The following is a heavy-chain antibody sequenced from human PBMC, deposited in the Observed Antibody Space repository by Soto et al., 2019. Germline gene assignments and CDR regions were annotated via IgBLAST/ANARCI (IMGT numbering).Heavy chain of an antibody. J-gene: IGHJ4*02. Sequence: QVQLVQSGAEVKKPGASVKVSCKASGYTFTSYYMHWVRQAPGQGLEWMGIINPSGGSTSYAQKFPGKVTMAKGTSNEKVLLGLRRLRSEETAGYYWGRGCRRGRDFEQWGQGTLVTVSS. V-gene: IGHV1-46*01. CDR3: GRGCRRGRDFEQ. CDR2: INPSGGST. CDR1: GYTFTSYY.